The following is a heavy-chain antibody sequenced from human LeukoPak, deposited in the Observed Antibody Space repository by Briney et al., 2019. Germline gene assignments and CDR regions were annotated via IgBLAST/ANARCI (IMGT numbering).Heavy chain of an antibody. D-gene: IGHD5-18*01. CDR1: GFTFSSYG. J-gene: IGHJ6*03. Sequence: GGSLRLSCAASGFTFSSYGMSWVRQAPGKGLEWVSAISGSGGSTYYADSVKGRFTISRDNSKNTLYLQMNSLRAEDTAVYYCAKVGYSYGPNYYYYYMDVWGKGTTVTISS. CDR2: ISGSGGST. CDR3: AKVGYSYGPNYYYYYMDV. V-gene: IGHV3-23*01.